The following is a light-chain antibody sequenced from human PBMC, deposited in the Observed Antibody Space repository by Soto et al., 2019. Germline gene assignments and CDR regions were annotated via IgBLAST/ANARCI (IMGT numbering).Light chain of an antibody. CDR2: DAS. CDR1: QDISNY. CDR3: QQYDNLPRT. J-gene: IGKJ3*01. V-gene: IGKV1-33*01. Sequence: DIQMTQSPSSLSASVGDRVTITCQASQDISNYLNWYQQKPGKAPKLLIYDASNLETGVPSRFSGSGSGTDFTFTVSSLQPEDIGTYYCQQYDNLPRTFGPGTKVDIK.